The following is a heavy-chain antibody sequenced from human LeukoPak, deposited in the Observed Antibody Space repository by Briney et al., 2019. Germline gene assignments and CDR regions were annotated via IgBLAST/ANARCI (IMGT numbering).Heavy chain of an antibody. CDR1: GGSISSHY. CDR3: ARFRPYYYMDV. CDR2: IYYSGST. Sequence: SETLSLTCTVSGGSISSHYWSWIRQPPGKGLEWIGYIYYSGSTNYNPSLKSRVTISVDTSKNQFSLKLSSVTAADTAVYYCARFRPYYYMDVWGKGTTVTVSS. V-gene: IGHV4-59*11. J-gene: IGHJ6*03.